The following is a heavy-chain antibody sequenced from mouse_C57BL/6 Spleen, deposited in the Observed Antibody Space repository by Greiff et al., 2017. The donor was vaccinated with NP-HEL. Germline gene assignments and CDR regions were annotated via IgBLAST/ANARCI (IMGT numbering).Heavy chain of an antibody. Sequence: VKLVESGAELARPGASVKMSCKASGYTFTSYTMHWVKQRPGQGLEWIGYINPSSGYTKYNQKFKDKATLTADKSSSTAYMQLSSVTSEDSAVYYCAREELGNYDYYAMDYWGQGTSVTVSS. CDR1: GYTFTSYT. CDR3: AREELGNYDYYAMDY. J-gene: IGHJ4*01. D-gene: IGHD1-1*01. CDR2: INPSSGYT. V-gene: IGHV1-4*01.